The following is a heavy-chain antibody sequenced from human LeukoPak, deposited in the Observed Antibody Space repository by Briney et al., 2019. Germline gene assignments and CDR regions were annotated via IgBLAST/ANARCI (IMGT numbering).Heavy chain of an antibody. CDR1: AFTFNRAW. Sequence: GGSLRLSCAGSAFTFNRAWLSWVRQAPGKGLEWVSYISSSGSTIYYADSVKGRFTISRDNAKNSLYLQMNSLRAEDAAVYYCAELGITMIGGVWGKGTTVTISS. V-gene: IGHV3-48*04. CDR3: AELGITMIGGV. J-gene: IGHJ6*04. D-gene: IGHD3-10*02. CDR2: ISSSGSTI.